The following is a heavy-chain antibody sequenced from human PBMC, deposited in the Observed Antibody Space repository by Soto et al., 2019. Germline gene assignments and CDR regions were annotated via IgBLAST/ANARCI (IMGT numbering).Heavy chain of an antibody. CDR2: IDPSDSYT. J-gene: IGHJ6*02. D-gene: IGHD6-6*01. CDR3: ARRKAARTGGMDV. V-gene: IGHV5-10-1*01. CDR1: GYSFTSYW. Sequence: ESVKISCKGAGYSFTSYWISWVGQIPGKGLEWMGRIDPSDSYTNYSPSFQGHVTISADKSISTAYLQWSSLKASDTAMYYCARRKAARTGGMDVWGQGTTVTVSS.